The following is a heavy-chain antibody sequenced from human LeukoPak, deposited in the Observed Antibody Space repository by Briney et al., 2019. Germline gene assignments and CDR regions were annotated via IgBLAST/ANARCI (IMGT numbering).Heavy chain of an antibody. Sequence: GGSLRLSWAASGFTFSSYAMSWVRQAPGKGLEWVSTISGSASNTFYADSVKGRFTISRDNSKNTLYLQMNSLRAEDTAIYYCAKDSRGYSCGWPLDYWGQGTLVTVSS. V-gene: IGHV3-23*01. CDR2: ISGSASNT. CDR3: AKDSRGYSCGWPLDY. CDR1: GFTFSSYA. J-gene: IGHJ4*02. D-gene: IGHD6-19*01.